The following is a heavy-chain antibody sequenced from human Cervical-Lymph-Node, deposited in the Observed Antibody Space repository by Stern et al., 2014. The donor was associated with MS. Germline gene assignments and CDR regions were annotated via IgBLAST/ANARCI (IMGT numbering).Heavy chain of an antibody. J-gene: IGHJ4*02. CDR3: ARGYYDILTGYYFDY. CDR2: IYYSGST. Sequence: VQLVESGPGLVKPSETLSLTCTVSGGSISSYYWSWIRQPPGKGLEWIGYIYYSGSTNYNPSLKSRVTISVDTSKNQFSLKLSSVTAADTAVYYCARGYYDILTGYYFDYWGQGTLVTVSS. D-gene: IGHD3-9*01. V-gene: IGHV4-59*01. CDR1: GGSISSYY.